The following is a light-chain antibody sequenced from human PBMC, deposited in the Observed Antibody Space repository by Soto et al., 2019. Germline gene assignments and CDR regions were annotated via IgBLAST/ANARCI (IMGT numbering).Light chain of an antibody. J-gene: IGLJ2*01. Sequence: QSVLTQSPSASASLGASVKLTCTLSRGHSNYAIAWHQQQSEKGPRYLMKLNSDGSHSKGDGIPDRFSGSSSGAERYLTITSLQSEDEADCYGQTWGSGIVVFGGGTQVTAL. CDR2: LNSDGSH. CDR1: RGHSNYA. CDR3: QTWGSGIVV. V-gene: IGLV4-69*01.